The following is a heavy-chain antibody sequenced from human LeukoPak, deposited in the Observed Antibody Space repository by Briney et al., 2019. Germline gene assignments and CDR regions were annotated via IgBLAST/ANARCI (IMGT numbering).Heavy chain of an antibody. V-gene: IGHV1-18*01. Sequence: GPSVKVSCKASGYTFTSYGISWVRQAPGQGLEWMGWISAYNGNTNYAQKFQGRVTLTRDTSTSTAYMELRSLRSDDTAVYYCARGMITIFPFDYWGQGTLVTVS. CDR1: GYTFTSYG. J-gene: IGHJ4*02. CDR3: ARGMITIFPFDY. D-gene: IGHD3-3*01. CDR2: ISAYNGNT.